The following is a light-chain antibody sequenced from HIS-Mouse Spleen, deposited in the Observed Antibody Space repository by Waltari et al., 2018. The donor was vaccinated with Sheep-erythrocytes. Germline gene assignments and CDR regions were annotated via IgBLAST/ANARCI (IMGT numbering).Light chain of an antibody. V-gene: IGLV2-14*01. CDR2: EVS. J-gene: IGLJ1*01. CDR1: SSHVGGYNY. Sequence: QSALTQPASVSGSPGQSITISCTGTSSHVGGYNYVSWYQQHSGKAPKLMIYEVSNRPSGVSNRFSGSKSGNTASLTISGLQAEDEADYYCSSYTSSSTLYVFGTGTKVTVL. CDR3: SSYTSSSTLYV.